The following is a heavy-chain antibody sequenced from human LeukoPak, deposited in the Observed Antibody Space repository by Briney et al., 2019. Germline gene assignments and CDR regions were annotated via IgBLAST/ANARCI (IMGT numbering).Heavy chain of an antibody. CDR3: ARDNYYDSSGYFTSHYFDY. D-gene: IGHD3-22*01. CDR1: GFTFSSYA. CDR2: ISSNGGST. V-gene: IGHV3-64*01. Sequence: GGSLRLSCAASGFTFSSYAMHWVRQAPGKGLEYVSAISSNGGSTYYANSVKGRFTISRDNSKNTLYLQMGSLRAEDMAVYYCARDNYYDSSGYFTSHYFDYWGQGTLVTVSS. J-gene: IGHJ4*02.